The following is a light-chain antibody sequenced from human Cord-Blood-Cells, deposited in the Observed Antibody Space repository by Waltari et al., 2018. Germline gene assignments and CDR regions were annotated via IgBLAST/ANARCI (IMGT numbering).Light chain of an antibody. Sequence: EIVMTQSPATLSLSPGERATLSCSASQRVSSSDLSWYQQKPGPAPRLIIYGASTRATGIPARFSGSGSGTYFTLTISSLQPEDFAVYYCQQDYNFFGGGTKVEIK. J-gene: IGKJ4*01. V-gene: IGKV3D-7*01. CDR2: GAS. CDR3: QQDYNF. CDR1: QRVSSSD.